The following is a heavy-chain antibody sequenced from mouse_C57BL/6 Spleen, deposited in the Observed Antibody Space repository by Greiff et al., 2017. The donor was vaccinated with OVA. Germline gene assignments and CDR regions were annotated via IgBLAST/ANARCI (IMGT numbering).Heavy chain of an antibody. CDR3: ARAEDYDGYFDV. Sequence: VQLKESGGGLVKPGGSLKLSCAASGFTFSSYAMSWVRQTPEKRLEWVATISDGGSYTYYPDNVKGRFTISRDNAKNNLYLQMSHLKSEDTAMYYCARAEDYDGYFDVWGTGTTVTVSS. J-gene: IGHJ1*03. CDR1: GFTFSSYA. V-gene: IGHV5-4*01. D-gene: IGHD2-4*01. CDR2: ISDGGSYT.